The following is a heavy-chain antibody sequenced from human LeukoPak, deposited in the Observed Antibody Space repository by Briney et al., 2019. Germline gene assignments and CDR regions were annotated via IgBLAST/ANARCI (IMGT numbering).Heavy chain of an antibody. CDR1: GFTFHDYA. D-gene: IGHD6-19*01. Sequence: GGSLRLSCAASGFTFHDYAMYWVRQAPGKGPEWVSLISGDSGSTDYADFVKGRFTISRDNSQNSVFLQMNSVTSEDTAVYFCAKDRGSGWYYFHYWGQGTLVTVSS. CDR2: ISGDSGST. V-gene: IGHV3-43*02. J-gene: IGHJ4*02. CDR3: AKDRGSGWYYFHY.